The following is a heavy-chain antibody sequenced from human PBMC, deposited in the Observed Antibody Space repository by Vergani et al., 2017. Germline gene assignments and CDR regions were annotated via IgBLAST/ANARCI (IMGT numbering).Heavy chain of an antibody. CDR3: AKGNDYGDYRTAARGRYFDY. CDR2: INPSGGST. D-gene: IGHD4-17*01. V-gene: IGHV1-46*01. J-gene: IGHJ4*02. CDR1: GYTFTSYY. Sequence: QVQLVQSGAEVKKPGASVKVSCKASGYTFTSYYMHWVRQAPGQGLEWMGIINPSGGSTSYAQKFQGRVTMTRDTSTSTVYMELSSLRSEDTAVYYCAKGNDYGDYRTAARGRYFDYWGQGTLVTVSS.